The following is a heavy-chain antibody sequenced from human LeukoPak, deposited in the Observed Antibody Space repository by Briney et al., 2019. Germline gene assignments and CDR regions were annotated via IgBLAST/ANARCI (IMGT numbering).Heavy chain of an antibody. J-gene: IGHJ5*02. Sequence: GESLQISCKGSGYSFTSYWIGWVRQMPGKGLEWMGIIYPGDSDTRYSPSFQGQVTISADKSISTAYLQWSSLKASDTAMYYCARQPDSGYGINWFDPWGQGTLVTVSS. V-gene: IGHV5-51*01. D-gene: IGHD5-12*01. CDR1: GYSFTSYW. CDR3: ARQPDSGYGINWFDP. CDR2: IYPGDSDT.